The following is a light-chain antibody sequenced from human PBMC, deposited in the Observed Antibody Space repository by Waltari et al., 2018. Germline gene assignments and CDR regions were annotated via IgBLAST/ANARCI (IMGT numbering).Light chain of an antibody. CDR3: ASYTGSNTLL. V-gene: IGLV2-14*01. Sequence: QSALTQPASVSGSPGQSITISCTGTSSDIGTYDFVSWYQQHTGKSPNLLIFDVIRRASGVSYRFSGAKSGNTASLTISGLQTEDEADYYCASYTGSNTLLFGGGTTLTVL. CDR2: DVI. CDR1: SSDIGTYDF. J-gene: IGLJ2*01.